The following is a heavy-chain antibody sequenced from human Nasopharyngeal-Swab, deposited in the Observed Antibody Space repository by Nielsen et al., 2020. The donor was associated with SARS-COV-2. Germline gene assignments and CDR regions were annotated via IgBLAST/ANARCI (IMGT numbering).Heavy chain of an antibody. CDR1: GFTFSSYA. Sequence: GESLKISCAASGFTFSSYAMSWVRQAPGKGLEWVSAISGSGGSTYYADSVKGRFTISRDNSKNTLYLQMNSLRAEDTAVYYCAKDQYYYDSSGYLDAFDIWGQGTMVTVSS. V-gene: IGHV3-23*01. D-gene: IGHD3-22*01. J-gene: IGHJ3*02. CDR2: ISGSGGST. CDR3: AKDQYYYDSSGYLDAFDI.